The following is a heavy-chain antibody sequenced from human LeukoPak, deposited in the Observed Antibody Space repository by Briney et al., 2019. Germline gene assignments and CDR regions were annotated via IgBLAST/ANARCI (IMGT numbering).Heavy chain of an antibody. CDR3: AKGMNWNYAHDAFDI. D-gene: IGHD1-7*01. CDR1: GFTFDDYA. Sequence: GRSLRLSCAASGFTFDDYAMHWVRQAPGKGLEWVSGISWNSGSIGYADSVKGRFTISRDSAKNSLYLQMNSLRAEDTALYYCAKGMNWNYAHDAFDIWGQGTMVTVSS. CDR2: ISWNSGSI. J-gene: IGHJ3*02. V-gene: IGHV3-9*01.